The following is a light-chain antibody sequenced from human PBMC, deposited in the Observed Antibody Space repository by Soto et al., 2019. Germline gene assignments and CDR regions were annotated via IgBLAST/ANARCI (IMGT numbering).Light chain of an antibody. CDR1: QSVSGW. CDR3: QQANSFPRT. J-gene: IGKJ5*01. V-gene: IGKV1-12*01. CDR2: DVS. Sequence: DIQMTQYPSSLSASVGDRVTITCRASQSVSGWLAWYQQKPGKAPKLLIYDVSALQSGVPSRFSGSGSGTDFTLTISSLQPEDFATYYCQQANSFPRTFGQGTRPEIK.